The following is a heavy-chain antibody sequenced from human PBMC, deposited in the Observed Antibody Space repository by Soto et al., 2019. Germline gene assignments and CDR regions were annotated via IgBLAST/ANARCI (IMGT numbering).Heavy chain of an antibody. CDR3: ANGLAQRWFDP. J-gene: IGHJ5*02. CDR1: GGSISSSSYY. D-gene: IGHD6-25*01. CDR2: IYYSGST. Sequence: TSETLSLTCAVSGGSISSSSYYWGWIRQPPGKGLEWIGSIYYSGSTYYTPSLQSRVTISVDTSKNQFSLKLSSVTAADTAVYYCANGLAQRWFDPWGQGTLVTVSS. V-gene: IGHV4-39*07.